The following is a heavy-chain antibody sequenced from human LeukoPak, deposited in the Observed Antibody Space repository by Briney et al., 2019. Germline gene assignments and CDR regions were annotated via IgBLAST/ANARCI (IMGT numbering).Heavy chain of an antibody. V-gene: IGHV3-7*01. CDR2: IKQDGSEK. Sequence: PGGSLRLSCVASGFTFNSNWMSWVRRAPGKGLEWVANIKQDGSEKYYVDSVKGRFTISRDNAKNSLSLQMNSLRAEDTAVYYCARDKYYDRYFDSWGQGTLVTVSS. D-gene: IGHD3-22*01. CDR1: GFTFNSNW. J-gene: IGHJ4*02. CDR3: ARDKYYDRYFDS.